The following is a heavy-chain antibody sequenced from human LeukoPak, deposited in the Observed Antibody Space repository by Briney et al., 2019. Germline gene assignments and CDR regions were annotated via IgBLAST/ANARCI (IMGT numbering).Heavy chain of an antibody. Sequence: ASVKVSCKASGYTFTSYYMHWVRQAPGQGLEWMGIINPSGGSTSYAQKFQGRVTMTRDTSISTAYMELSRLRSDDTAVYYCAREIGDYYDSSGPWGQGTLVTVSS. CDR3: AREIGDYYDSSGP. D-gene: IGHD3-22*01. V-gene: IGHV1-46*01. J-gene: IGHJ5*02. CDR1: GYTFTSYY. CDR2: INPSGGST.